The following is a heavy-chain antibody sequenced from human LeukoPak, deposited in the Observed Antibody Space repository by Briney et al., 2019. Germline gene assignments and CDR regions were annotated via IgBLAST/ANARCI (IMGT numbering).Heavy chain of an antibody. CDR3: ARVQITMVLGLINRFDP. J-gene: IGHJ5*02. V-gene: IGHV1-18*01. D-gene: IGHD3-10*01. CDR2: ISAYNGNT. CDR1: GYTFTSYG. Sequence: ASVKVSCKASGYTFTSYGISWVRQAPGQGLEWMGWISAYNGNTNYAQKLQGRVTMTTDTSTSTAYMELRSLRSDDTAVYYCARVQITMVLGLINRFDPWGQGTLVTVSS.